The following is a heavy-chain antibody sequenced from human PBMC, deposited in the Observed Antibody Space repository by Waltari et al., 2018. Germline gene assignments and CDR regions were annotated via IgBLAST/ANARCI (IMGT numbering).Heavy chain of an antibody. D-gene: IGHD3-22*01. J-gene: IGHJ4*02. CDR1: GGSISSGGYS. Sequence: QVYLQESGPGQVKATQTLSLTCTVSGGSISSGGYSWSWVRQRPGEGLEWIGSIYNGVTTKYSPSRKSRLTISEDTSKNQFSLRLRSVTAADTALYFCSRDYYGPGWFDFWGQGIRVTVSS. CDR2: IYNGVTT. CDR3: SRDYYGPGWFDF. V-gene: IGHV4-31*03.